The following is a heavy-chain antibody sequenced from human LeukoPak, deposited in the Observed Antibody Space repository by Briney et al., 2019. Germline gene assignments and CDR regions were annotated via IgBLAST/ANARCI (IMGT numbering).Heavy chain of an antibody. CDR3: ARYCSSTSCYSDY. J-gene: IGHJ4*02. CDR1: GYTFTGYY. CDR2: INPISGGT. D-gene: IGHD2-2*01. Sequence: ASVKVSCKASGYTFTGYYMHWVRQAPGQGLEYMGRINPISGGTVYAQKFQGRVTMTRDTSITTAYMGLTRLTSDDTAAYYCARYCSSTSCYSDYWGQGTLVTVSS. V-gene: IGHV1-2*06.